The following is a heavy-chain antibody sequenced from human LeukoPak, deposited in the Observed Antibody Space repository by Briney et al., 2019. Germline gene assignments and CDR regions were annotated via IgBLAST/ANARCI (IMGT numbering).Heavy chain of an antibody. V-gene: IGHV1-8*03. J-gene: IGHJ4*02. Sequence: EASVKVSCKASGYTFTSYDINWVRQATGQGLEWMGWMNPNSGNTGYAQKFQGRVTITRNTSISTAYMELSSLRSEDTAVYYCAKDRLRGSIAVAGLGHYWGQGTLVTVSS. CDR2: MNPNSGNT. CDR3: AKDRLRGSIAVAGLGHY. CDR1: GYTFTSYD. D-gene: IGHD6-19*01.